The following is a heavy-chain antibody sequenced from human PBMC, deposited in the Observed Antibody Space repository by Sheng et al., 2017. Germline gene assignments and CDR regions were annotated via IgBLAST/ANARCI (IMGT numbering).Heavy chain of an antibody. V-gene: IGHV1-69*05. CDR3: ARDLGSHWLKDYYYYMDV. CDR1: GGTFSSYA. D-gene: IGHD1-1*01. CDR2: IIPIFGTA. Sequence: QVQLVQSGAEVKKPGSSVKVSCKASGGTFSSYAISWVRQAPGQGLEWMGGIIPIFGTANYAQKFQGRVTITTDESTSTAYMELSSLRSEDTAVYYCARDLGSHWLKDYYYYMDVWGKGTTVTVSS. J-gene: IGHJ6*03.